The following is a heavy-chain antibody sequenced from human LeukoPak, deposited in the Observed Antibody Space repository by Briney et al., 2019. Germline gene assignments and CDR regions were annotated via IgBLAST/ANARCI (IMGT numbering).Heavy chain of an antibody. CDR1: GFTFSSYG. Sequence: GGSLRLSCAASGFTFSSYGMSWVRQAPGKGLEWVSAISTGGGSTYYADSVKGRFTISRDNSKNTLYLQMNSLRAEDTAVYYCARGRPLGANFWVYWGQGTLVTVSS. J-gene: IGHJ4*02. CDR2: ISTGGGST. CDR3: ARGRPLGANFWVY. V-gene: IGHV3-23*01. D-gene: IGHD3-16*01.